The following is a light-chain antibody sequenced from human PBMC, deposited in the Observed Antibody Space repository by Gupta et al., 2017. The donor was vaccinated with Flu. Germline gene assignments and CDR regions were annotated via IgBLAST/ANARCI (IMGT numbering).Light chain of an antibody. V-gene: IGKV3D-20*01. CDR2: DAS. J-gene: IGKJ4*01. CDR3: HQKSSSRPT. Sequence: ATVSLSPGASGTPSFGARTRVSSSSFGSYQQKPVRAPRLILYDASSRATAFLHTFSGSGFCTEFTLTISRRVPPDFAVYYCHQKSSSRPTFGGGTXVEIK. CDR1: TRVSSSS.